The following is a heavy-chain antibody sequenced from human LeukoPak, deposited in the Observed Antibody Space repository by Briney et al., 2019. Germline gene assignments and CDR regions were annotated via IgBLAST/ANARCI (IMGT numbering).Heavy chain of an antibody. CDR1: GFTFSSYW. J-gene: IGHJ4*02. CDR3: AKDTAAGTFRVCDF. CDR2: INSDGSST. Sequence: GGSLRLSCAASGFTFSSYWMHWVRQAPGKGLVWVSRINSDGSSTSYADSVKGRFTISRDNAKNTLYLQIHSLRPEDTALYYCAKDTAAGTFRVCDFWGQGTLVTVSS. D-gene: IGHD6-13*01. V-gene: IGHV3-74*01.